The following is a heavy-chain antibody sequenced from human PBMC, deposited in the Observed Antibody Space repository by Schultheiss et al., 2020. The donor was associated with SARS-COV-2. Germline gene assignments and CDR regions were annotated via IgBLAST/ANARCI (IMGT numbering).Heavy chain of an antibody. CDR3: ARGKGELAP. CDR1: GFTFSSYA. V-gene: IGHV3-23*01. CDR2: IGGSGGST. D-gene: IGHD1-7*01. J-gene: IGHJ5*02. Sequence: GGSLRLSCAASGFTFSSYAMSWVRQAPGKGLEWVSTIGGSGGSTYYADSVKGRFTISRDNAKNSLYLQMNSLRAEDTAVYYCARGKGELAPWGQGTLVTVSS.